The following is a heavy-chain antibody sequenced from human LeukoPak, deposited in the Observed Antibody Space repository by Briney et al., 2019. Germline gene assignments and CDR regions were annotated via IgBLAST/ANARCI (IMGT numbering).Heavy chain of an antibody. CDR2: IKQDGSEK. Sequence: PGGSLRLSCAASGFTFSDYCRSWVRQAPGKGLEWVANIKQDGSEKYYVDSVKGRFTISRDNAKNSLYLQMNSVRAEDSAVYYCARDTPETATNRLGWFDPWGQGILVTVSS. V-gene: IGHV3-7*01. CDR3: ARDTPETATNRLGWFDP. D-gene: IGHD5-24*01. CDR1: GFTFSDYC. J-gene: IGHJ5*02.